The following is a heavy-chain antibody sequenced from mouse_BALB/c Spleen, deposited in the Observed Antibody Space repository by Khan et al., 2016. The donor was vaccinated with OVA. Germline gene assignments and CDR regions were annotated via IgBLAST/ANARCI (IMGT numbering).Heavy chain of an antibody. Sequence: QIQLVQSGPELKKPGETVKISCKASGYTFTDYGMNWVKQAPGKGLKWMGWINTYTGEPTYADDFKGRFAFSLETSASTAYLQINNLKNEDTATYLCASHGHWYFEAWGAGTTVTVSS. CDR1: GYTFTDYG. CDR2: INTYTGEP. D-gene: IGHD1-2*01. CDR3: ASHGHWYFEA. J-gene: IGHJ1*01. V-gene: IGHV9-3-1*01.